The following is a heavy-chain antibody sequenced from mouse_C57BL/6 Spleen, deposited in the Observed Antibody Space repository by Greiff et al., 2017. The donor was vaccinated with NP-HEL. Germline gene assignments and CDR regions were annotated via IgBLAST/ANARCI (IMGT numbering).Heavy chain of an antibody. D-gene: IGHD1-1*01. Sequence: QVQLQQSGAELVKPGASVKMSCKASGYTFTSYWITWVKQRPGQGLEWIGDIYPGSGSTNYNEKFKSKATLTVDTSSSTAYMQLSSLTSEDSAVYYCAREGATVVAPHWYFDVWGTGTTVTVSS. V-gene: IGHV1-55*01. CDR3: AREGATVVAPHWYFDV. CDR2: IYPGSGST. J-gene: IGHJ1*03. CDR1: GYTFTSYW.